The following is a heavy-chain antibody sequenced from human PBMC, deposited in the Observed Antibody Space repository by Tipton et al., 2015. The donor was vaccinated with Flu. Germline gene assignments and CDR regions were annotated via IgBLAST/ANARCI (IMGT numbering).Heavy chain of an antibody. CDR2: IYYSGST. J-gene: IGHJ4*02. V-gene: IGHV4-59*01. CDR1: GGSISSYY. Sequence: TLSLTCTVSGGSISSYYWSWIRQPPGKGLEWIGYIYYSGSTNYNPSLKSRATIPVDTPKNQFSLKLSSVTAADTAVYYCARAPDSIVGATVFDYWGQGTLVTVSS. CDR3: ARAPDSIVGATVFDY. D-gene: IGHD1-26*01.